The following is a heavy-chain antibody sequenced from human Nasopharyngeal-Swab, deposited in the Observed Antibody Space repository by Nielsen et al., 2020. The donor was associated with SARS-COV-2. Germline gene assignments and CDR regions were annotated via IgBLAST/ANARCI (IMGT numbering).Heavy chain of an antibody. Sequence: GGSLRLSCAASGFTFSNAWMSRVRQAPGKGLEWVGRIKSKTDGGTTDYAAPVKGRFTISRDDSKNTLYLQMNSLKTEDTAVYYCTTVGQYYYDSSGYNQISYYFDYWGQGTLVTVSS. CDR3: TTVGQYYYDSSGYNQISYYFDY. CDR2: IKSKTDGGTT. CDR1: GFTFSNAW. J-gene: IGHJ4*02. D-gene: IGHD3-22*01. V-gene: IGHV3-15*01.